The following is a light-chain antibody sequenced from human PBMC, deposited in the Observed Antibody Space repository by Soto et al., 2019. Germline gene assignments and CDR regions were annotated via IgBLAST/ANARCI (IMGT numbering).Light chain of an antibody. V-gene: IGLV2-8*01. J-gene: IGLJ1*01. CDR3: SSYAGSNNPLFV. CDR1: SSDVGGFNY. Sequence: QSALTQPPSASGSPGQSITISSTGTSSDVGGFNYVSWHQQHPGKAPKVIIYEVAKRPSGGPDRFSGSKSANTASLTVSGLQAEDEADYYCSSYAGSNNPLFVFGTGTKVTVL. CDR2: EVA.